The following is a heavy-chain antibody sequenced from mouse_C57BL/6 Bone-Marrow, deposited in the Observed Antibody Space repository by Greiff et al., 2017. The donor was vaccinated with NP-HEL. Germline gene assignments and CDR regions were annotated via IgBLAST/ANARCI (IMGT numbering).Heavy chain of an antibody. J-gene: IGHJ4*01. CDR1: GYTFTSYG. CDR2: IYPRSGNT. CDR3: AGGYYDYDGAMDY. D-gene: IGHD2-4*01. Sequence: VQLQQSGAELARPGASVKLSCKASGYTFTSYGISWVKQRTGQGLEWIGEIYPRSGNTYYNEKFKGKATLTADKSSSTAYMELRSLTSEDSEVYFCAGGYYDYDGAMDYWGQGTSVTVSS. V-gene: IGHV1-81*01.